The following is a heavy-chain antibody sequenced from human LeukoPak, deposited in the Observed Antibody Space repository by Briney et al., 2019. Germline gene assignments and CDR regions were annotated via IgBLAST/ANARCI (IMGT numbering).Heavy chain of an antibody. V-gene: IGHV1-2*04. Sequence: AASVTVSCKASGYTFTGYYMHWVRQAPGQGLEWMGWISPNSGGTNYAQKFQGWVTMTRDMSISTAYMELSRLRSDDTAVYYCARTRTPRFTVVGVVSPEDWFDPWGQGTLVTVSS. J-gene: IGHJ5*02. CDR2: ISPNSGGT. D-gene: IGHD3-3*01. CDR1: GYTFTGYY. CDR3: ARTRTPRFTVVGVVSPEDWFDP.